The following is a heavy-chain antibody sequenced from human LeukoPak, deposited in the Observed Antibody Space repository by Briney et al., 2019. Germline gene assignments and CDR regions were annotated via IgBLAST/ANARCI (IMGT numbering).Heavy chain of an antibody. V-gene: IGHV4-38-2*02. Sequence: SETLSLTCTVSGYSISSGYYWGWIRQPPGKGLEWIGSIYHSGSTYYNPSLKSRVTISVDTSKNQFSLKLSSVTAADTAVYYCARHLSYYLSAYYFDYWGQGTLVTVSS. D-gene: IGHD3-22*01. J-gene: IGHJ4*02. CDR3: ARHLSYYLSAYYFDY. CDR2: IYHSGST. CDR1: GYSISSGYY.